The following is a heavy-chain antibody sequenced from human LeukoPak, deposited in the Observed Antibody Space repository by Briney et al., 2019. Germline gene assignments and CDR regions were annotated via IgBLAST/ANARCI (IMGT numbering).Heavy chain of an antibody. CDR3: ARVDLRAAYFDY. V-gene: IGHV4-4*07. Sequence: PSETLSLTCTVSGGSISSYYWSWIRQPAGKGLEWIGRIYTSGSTGYNPSRKSRVTMSVDTSKNQFSLKLSSVTAADTAVYYCARVDLRAAYFDYWGQGTLVTVSS. J-gene: IGHJ4*02. CDR2: IYTSGST. D-gene: IGHD2-15*01. CDR1: GGSISSYY.